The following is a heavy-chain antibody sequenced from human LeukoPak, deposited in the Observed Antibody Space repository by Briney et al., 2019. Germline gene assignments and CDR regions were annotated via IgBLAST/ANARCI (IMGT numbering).Heavy chain of an antibody. Sequence: GGSLRLSRAASGFTFSSYAMSWVRQAPGKGLEWVSAISGSGGSTYYADSVKGRFTISRDNSKNTLYLQMNSLRAEDTAVYYCAKDLQPLLRFGELGSGDAFDIWGQGTMVTVSS. CDR3: AKDLQPLLRFGELGSGDAFDI. J-gene: IGHJ3*02. V-gene: IGHV3-23*01. CDR2: ISGSGGST. CDR1: GFTFSSYA. D-gene: IGHD3-10*01.